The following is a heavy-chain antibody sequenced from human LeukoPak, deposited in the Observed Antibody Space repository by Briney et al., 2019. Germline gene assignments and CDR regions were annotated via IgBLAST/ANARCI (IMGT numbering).Heavy chain of an antibody. CDR3: ARRGASSGYYGGPFAY. D-gene: IGHD3-22*01. V-gene: IGHV3-23*01. J-gene: IGHJ4*02. CDR2: IGGSGDST. Sequence: GGSLRLSCAASGFTFSSYAMSWVRQAPGKGLEWVSAIGGSGDSTYYADSVKGRFTISRDNSKNTLYLQMNSLRAEDTAVYYCARRGASSGYYGGPFAYWGQGTLVTVSS. CDR1: GFTFSSYA.